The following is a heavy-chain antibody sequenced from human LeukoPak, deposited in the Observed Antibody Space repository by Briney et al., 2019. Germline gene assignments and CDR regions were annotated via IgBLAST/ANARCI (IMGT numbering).Heavy chain of an antibody. Sequence: GGSLRLSCAASGFTFSTYSMSWVRQAPGKGLEWVSSISSSSSSTYYADSVKGRFTISRDNAKNSLYLQMNSLRAEDTAVYYCARDRIAVASDAFDIWGQGTMVTVSS. CDR3: ARDRIAVASDAFDI. D-gene: IGHD6-19*01. V-gene: IGHV3-21*01. CDR1: GFTFSTYS. J-gene: IGHJ3*02. CDR2: ISSSSSST.